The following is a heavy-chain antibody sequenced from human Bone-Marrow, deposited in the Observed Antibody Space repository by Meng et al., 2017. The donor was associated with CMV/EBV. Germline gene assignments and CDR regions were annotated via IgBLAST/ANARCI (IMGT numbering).Heavy chain of an antibody. J-gene: IGHJ6*01. Sequence: SCAASGFTVSSNYMSWVRQAPGKGLEWVAVISYDGSNKYYADSVKGRFTISRDNSKNTLYLQMNSLRAEDTAVYYCASGLRYFDWLFYIPDYYYYYGMDVWGQGTTVTGSS. V-gene: IGHV3-30*03. D-gene: IGHD3-9*01. CDR3: ASGLRYFDWLFYIPDYYYYYGMDV. CDR2: ISYDGSNK. CDR1: GFTVSSNY.